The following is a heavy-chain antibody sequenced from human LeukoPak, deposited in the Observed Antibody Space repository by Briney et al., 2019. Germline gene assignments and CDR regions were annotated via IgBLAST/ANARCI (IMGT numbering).Heavy chain of an antibody. CDR3: ARGRVPYCGGDCYAFDI. J-gene: IGHJ3*02. CDR2: INHSGST. D-gene: IGHD2-21*02. V-gene: IGHV4-34*01. CDR1: GGSFSGYY. Sequence: SETLSLTCAVYGGSFSGYYWGWIRQPPGKGLEWIGEINHSGSTNYSPSLKSRVTISVDTSKNQFSLTLSSVTAADTAVYYCARGRVPYCGGDCYAFDIWGQGTMVTVSS.